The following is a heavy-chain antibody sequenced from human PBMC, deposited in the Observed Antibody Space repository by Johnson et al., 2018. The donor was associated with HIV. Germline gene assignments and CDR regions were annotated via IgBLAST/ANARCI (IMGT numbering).Heavy chain of an antibody. J-gene: IGHJ3*02. CDR2: ISYDGSEK. CDR3: ARDAKVDYGDAFDI. CDR1: GFRFSSYA. D-gene: IGHD4-17*01. V-gene: IGHV3-30*04. Sequence: QVQLVESGGGVVQPGRSLRLSCVASGFRFSSYAVHWVRQAPGKGLEWVAVISYDGSEKYYVDSVKGRFTISRDNAKKSLYLQMNSLRAEDTAVYYCARDAKVDYGDAFDIWGQGTKVTVSS.